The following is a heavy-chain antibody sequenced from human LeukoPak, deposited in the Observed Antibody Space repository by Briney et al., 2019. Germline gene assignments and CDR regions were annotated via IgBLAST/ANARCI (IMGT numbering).Heavy chain of an antibody. D-gene: IGHD6-19*01. CDR3: ARLGSGWYYFDY. V-gene: IGHV4-59*08. CDR1: GGSISSYY. CDR2: IYYSGST. J-gene: IGHJ4*02. Sequence: PSETLSLTCTVSGGSISSYYWSWIRQPPGKGLERIGYIYYSGSTNYNPSLKSRVTISVDTSKNQFSLKLSSVTAADTAVYYCARLGSGWYYFDYWGQGTLVTVSS.